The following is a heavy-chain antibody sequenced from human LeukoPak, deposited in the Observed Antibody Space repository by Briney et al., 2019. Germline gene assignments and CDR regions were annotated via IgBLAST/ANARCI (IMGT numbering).Heavy chain of an antibody. CDR1: GFILNNYG. CDR3: AKGGSGYFLDL. D-gene: IGHD3-22*01. J-gene: IGHJ5*02. V-gene: IGHV3-23*01. CDR2: ISNDGGGT. Sequence: GGSLSLSCAASGFILNNYGLVWVRQAPGKGLEWVSAISNDGGGTTYADFVKGRFTISRDNSKNTLFLQMNSLRGEDTALYYCAKGGSGYFLDLWGQGTLVTVSS.